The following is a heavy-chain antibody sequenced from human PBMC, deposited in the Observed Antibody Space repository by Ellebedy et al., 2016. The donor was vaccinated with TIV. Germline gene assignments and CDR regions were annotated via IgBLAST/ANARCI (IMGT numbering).Heavy chain of an antibody. J-gene: IGHJ3*02. CDR1: GGSISPYY. D-gene: IGHD6-13*01. CDR3: ARVVWQQPVSYAFDI. CDR2: IFYSGST. V-gene: IGHV4-59*01. Sequence: MPSETLSLTCTVSGGSISPYYWSWIRQPPGKGLEWIGYIFYSGSTNYNPSLKSRVAISVDTSKNQFSLRLNSVTAADTAVFYCARVVWQQPVSYAFDIWGQGTMVTVSS.